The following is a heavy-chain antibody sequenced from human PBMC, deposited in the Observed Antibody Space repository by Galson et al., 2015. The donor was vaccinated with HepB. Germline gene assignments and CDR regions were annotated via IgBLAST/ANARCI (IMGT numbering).Heavy chain of an antibody. CDR2: ISSSSSTI. D-gene: IGHD3-10*01. CDR1: GFTFSSYS. V-gene: IGHV3-48*01. Sequence: SLRLSCAASGFTFSSYSMNWVRQAPGKGLEWVSYISSSSSTIYYADSVKGRFTISRDNAKNSLYLQMNSLRAEDTAVYYCAKWDGASGSYYCLDYWGQGALVTVSS. J-gene: IGHJ4*02. CDR3: AKWDGASGSYYCLDY.